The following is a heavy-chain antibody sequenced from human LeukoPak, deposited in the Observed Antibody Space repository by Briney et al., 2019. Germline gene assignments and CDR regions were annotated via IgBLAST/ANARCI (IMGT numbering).Heavy chain of an antibody. D-gene: IGHD3-22*01. CDR2: ISSSGSTI. Sequence: GGSLRLSCAASGFTFSDYYMSWIRQAPGKGLEWVSYISSSGSTIYYADSVKGRFTISRDNAKNSLYLQMNSLRAEDMAVYYCARAWFYDSSGYEINYWGQGTLVTVSS. J-gene: IGHJ4*02. CDR1: GFTFSDYY. CDR3: ARAWFYDSSGYEINY. V-gene: IGHV3-11*04.